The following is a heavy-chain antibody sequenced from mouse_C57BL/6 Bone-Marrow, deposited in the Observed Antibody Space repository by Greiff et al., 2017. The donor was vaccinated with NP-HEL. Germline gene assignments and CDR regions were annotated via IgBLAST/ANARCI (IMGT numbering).Heavy chain of an antibody. D-gene: IGHD2-2*01. Sequence: LVESGAELARPGASVKLSCKASGYTFTSYGISWVKQRTGQGLEWIGEIYPRSGNTYYNEKFKGKATLTADKSYSTAYMELRSLTSEDSAVYFCARLGGLPLYAMDYWGQGTSVTVSS. CDR1: GYTFTSYG. V-gene: IGHV1-81*01. CDR2: IYPRSGNT. CDR3: ARLGGLPLYAMDY. J-gene: IGHJ4*01.